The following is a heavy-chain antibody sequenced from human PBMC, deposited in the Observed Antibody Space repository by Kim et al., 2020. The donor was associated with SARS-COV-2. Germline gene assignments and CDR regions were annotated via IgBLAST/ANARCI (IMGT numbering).Heavy chain of an antibody. CDR2: IYTRGTT. CDR1: GGSISSGSYY. V-gene: IGHV4-61*02. J-gene: IGHJ4*02. CDR3: ATQDSSSWYSLDY. D-gene: IGHD6-13*01. Sequence: SETLSLTCTVSGGSISSGSYYWNWIRQPAGKGLEWIGRIYTRGTTNYNPSLKSRVTISVDTSKNQFSLNLSSVTAADTAVYYCATQDSSSWYSLDYWGQGTLVAVSS.